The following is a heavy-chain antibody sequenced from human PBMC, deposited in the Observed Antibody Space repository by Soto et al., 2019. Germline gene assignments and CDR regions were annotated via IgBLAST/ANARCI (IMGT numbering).Heavy chain of an antibody. CDR3: ARHSGNYFEC. Sequence: QVQLVESGGGVVQPGRSPRLACAASGFTFRSHAMHWVRQAPGKGLEWVAAISYDGSNQYYADSVKGRFTISRDNSKNTLYLQMNSLRAEDTAVYYCARHSGNYFECWGQGTLVTVSS. D-gene: IGHD1-26*01. CDR1: GFTFRSHA. CDR2: ISYDGSNQ. J-gene: IGHJ4*02. V-gene: IGHV3-30-3*01.